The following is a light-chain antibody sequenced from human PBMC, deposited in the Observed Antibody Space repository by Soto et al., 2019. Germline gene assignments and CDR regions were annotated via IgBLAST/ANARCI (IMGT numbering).Light chain of an antibody. CDR3: QQYGISPRT. V-gene: IGKV3-20*01. J-gene: IGKJ1*01. CDR2: GAF. CDR1: QPGRSNY. Sequence: EIVLTQSPGTLSLSPGENATLSCRASQPGRSNYLAWFQHKAGKAPRLLIYGAFSRPPGTPDRFSGSGSGTDFTLTISRLGPEDFAIYYCQQYGISPRTFGQGTKVEI.